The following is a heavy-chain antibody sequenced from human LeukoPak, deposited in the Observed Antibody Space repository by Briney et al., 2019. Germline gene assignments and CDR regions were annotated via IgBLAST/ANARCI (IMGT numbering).Heavy chain of an antibody. CDR2: ISNSGST. Sequence: SETLSLTCTVSGGSISSSSHYWGWIRQPPGKGLEWIGSISNSGSTYYNPSLKSRVTISVDTSKNQFSLKLSSVTAADTAVYYCARGEVPGRYNWFDPWGQGTLVTVSS. V-gene: IGHV4-39*07. CDR1: GGSISSSSHY. CDR3: ARGEVPGRYNWFDP. J-gene: IGHJ5*02. D-gene: IGHD2-2*01.